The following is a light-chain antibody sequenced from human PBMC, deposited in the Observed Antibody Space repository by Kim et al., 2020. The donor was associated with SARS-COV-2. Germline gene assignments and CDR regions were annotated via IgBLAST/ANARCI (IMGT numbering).Light chain of an antibody. CDR2: QDS. CDR1: KLGDKY. Sequence: VSVSPGQTASITCSGDKLGDKYACWYQQKPGQSPVLVIYQDSKRPSGIPERFSGSNSGNTATLTISGTQAMDEADYYCQAWDSSTVFGEGTQLTFL. J-gene: IGLJ2*01. CDR3: QAWDSSTV. V-gene: IGLV3-1*01.